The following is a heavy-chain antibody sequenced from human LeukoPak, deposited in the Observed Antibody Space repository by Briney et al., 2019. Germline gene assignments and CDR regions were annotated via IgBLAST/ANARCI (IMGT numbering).Heavy chain of an antibody. V-gene: IGHV3-23*01. CDR2: ISGSGGST. D-gene: IGHD3-3*01. J-gene: IGHJ4*02. CDR1: GFTFSSYA. Sequence: GGSLRLSCAASGFTFSSYAMSWVRQAPGKGLEWVSAISGSGGSTYYADSVKGRFTISRDNSKNTLYLQMNSLRAEDTAVYYCAKASEAFGVVIDYFDYWGQGTLVTVSS. CDR3: AKASEAFGVVIDYFDY.